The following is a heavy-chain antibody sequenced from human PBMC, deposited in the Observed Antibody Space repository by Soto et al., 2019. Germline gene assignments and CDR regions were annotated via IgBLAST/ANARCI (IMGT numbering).Heavy chain of an antibody. V-gene: IGHV3-7*05. CDR2: IKQDGSEK. CDR1: GFTFSSYW. CDR3: ARYNVLESSDLDY. J-gene: IGHJ4*02. D-gene: IGHD6-19*01. Sequence: GGSLRLSCAASGFTFSSYWMSWVRQAPGKGLEWVANIKQDGSEKYYVDSVKGRFTISRDNAKNSLYLQMNSLRAEDTAVYYCARYNVLESSDLDYWGQGTLVTVSS.